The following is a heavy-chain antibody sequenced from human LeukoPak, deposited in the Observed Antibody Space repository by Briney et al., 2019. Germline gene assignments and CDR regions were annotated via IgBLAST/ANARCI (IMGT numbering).Heavy chain of an antibody. CDR3: ARHHPKYSGSRRGAFGS. CDR2: IYPGDSDT. CDR1: GYTFTTFW. Sequence: KNGESLKISCKGSGYTFTTFWIGWVRQRPGKGLEWMGIIYPGDSDTRYSPSFQGQVTISADRSINTAYLQWDSLRASDTGMYYCARHHPKYSGSRRGAFGSWGQGTLVTVAS. J-gene: IGHJ5*01. D-gene: IGHD1-26*01. V-gene: IGHV5-51*01.